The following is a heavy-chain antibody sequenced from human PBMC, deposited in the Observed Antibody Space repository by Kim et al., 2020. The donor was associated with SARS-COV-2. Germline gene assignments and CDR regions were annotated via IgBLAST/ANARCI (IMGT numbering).Heavy chain of an antibody. Sequence: SETLSLTCTVSGGSISSYYWSWIRQPPGKGLEWIGYIYYSGSTNYIPSLKSRVTISVDTSKNQFSLKLSSVTAADTAVYYCARGTTQLRARLFDYWGQGTLVTVSS. CDR3: ARGTTQLRARLFDY. V-gene: IGHV4-59*08. J-gene: IGHJ4*02. D-gene: IGHD6-6*01. CDR2: IYYSGST. CDR1: GGSISSYY.